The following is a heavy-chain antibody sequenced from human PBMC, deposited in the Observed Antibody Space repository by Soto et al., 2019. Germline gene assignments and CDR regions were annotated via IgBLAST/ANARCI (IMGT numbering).Heavy chain of an antibody. J-gene: IGHJ6*02. V-gene: IGHV1-46*01. D-gene: IGHD2-2*01. CDR2: INPGGGRT. CDR3: ARDVSGPGATYVMDV. CDR1: GYICSSQC. Sequence: ASVKVSCKASGYICSSQCIYWVRQAPGQGLQWMGIINPGGGRTAYAQKFQGRVTLTRDMSTSTVYMELTSLTYDDTAVYYCARDVSGPGATYVMDVWGQGTTVTVSS.